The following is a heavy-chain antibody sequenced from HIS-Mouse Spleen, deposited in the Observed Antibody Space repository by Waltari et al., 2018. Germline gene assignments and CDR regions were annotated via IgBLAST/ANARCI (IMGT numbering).Heavy chain of an antibody. D-gene: IGHD1-1*01. CDR1: AGSISSSSYY. Sequence: QLQLQESGPGLVKPSETLSLTCTVAAGSISSSSYYWGWIRQPPGKGLEWIGSIYYSVSTYYNPSLKSRVTISVDTSKNQFSLKLSSVTAADTAVYYCARDPRWNDGIDYWGQGTLVTVSS. CDR3: ARDPRWNDGIDY. V-gene: IGHV4-39*07. J-gene: IGHJ4*02. CDR2: IYYSVST.